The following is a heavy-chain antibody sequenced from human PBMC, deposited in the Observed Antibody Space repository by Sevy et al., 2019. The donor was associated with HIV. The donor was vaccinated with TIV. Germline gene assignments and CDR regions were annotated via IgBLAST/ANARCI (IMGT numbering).Heavy chain of an antibody. Sequence: GGSLRLSCAASGFTFSSYAMHWVRQAPGKGLEWVAVIPYDGSNKYYADSVKGRFTISRDNSKNTLYLQMNSLRAEDTAVYYCARVQPRGYSDGDSDFWGQGTLVTASS. J-gene: IGHJ4*02. V-gene: IGHV3-30-3*01. CDR1: GFTFSSYA. D-gene: IGHD5-18*01. CDR2: IPYDGSNK. CDR3: ARVQPRGYSDGDSDF.